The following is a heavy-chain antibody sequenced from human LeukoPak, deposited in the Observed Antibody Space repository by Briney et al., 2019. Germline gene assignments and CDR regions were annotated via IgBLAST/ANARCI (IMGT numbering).Heavy chain of an antibody. CDR1: GFSFSKYW. V-gene: IGHV3-7*01. CDR3: AREVPGAMNAFDI. Sequence: GGSLRLSCAASGFSFSKYWVTWVRQAPGKGLERVGNIKEDGSDRYYGDSVRGRFIISRDNAKNSLYLQMDSLRAEDTALYYCAREVPGAMNAFDIWGQGTMVTVSS. CDR2: IKEDGSDR. J-gene: IGHJ3*02. D-gene: IGHD2-2*01.